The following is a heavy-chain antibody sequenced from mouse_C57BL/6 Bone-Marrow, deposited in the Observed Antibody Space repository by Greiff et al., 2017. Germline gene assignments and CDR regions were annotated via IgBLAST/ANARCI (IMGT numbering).Heavy chain of an antibody. CDR1: GFTFSDYG. J-gene: IGHJ4*01. D-gene: IGHD1-1*01. Sequence: EVHLVESGGGLVKPGGSLKLSCAASGFTFSDYGMHWVRQAPEKGLEWVAYISSGSSTIYYADTVKGRFTISRDNAKNTLFLQMTSLRSEDTAMYYCARPRGSSLYAMDDWGQGTSVTVSS. CDR3: ARPRGSSLYAMDD. CDR2: ISSGSSTI. V-gene: IGHV5-17*01.